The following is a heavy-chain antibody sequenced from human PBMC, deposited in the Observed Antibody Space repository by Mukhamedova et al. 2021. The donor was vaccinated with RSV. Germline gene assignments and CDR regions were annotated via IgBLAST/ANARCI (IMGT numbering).Heavy chain of an antibody. J-gene: IGHJ4*02. CDR2: ISGSGDST. Sequence: AMSWVRQAPGKELEWVSGISGSGDSTYYADSVKGRFTISRDNSKNTLYLQMNSLKIEDTAVYYCTTITMILIHPDYWGQGTLVT. V-gene: IGHV3-23*01. D-gene: IGHD3-22*01. CDR3: TTITMILIHPDY. CDR1: A.